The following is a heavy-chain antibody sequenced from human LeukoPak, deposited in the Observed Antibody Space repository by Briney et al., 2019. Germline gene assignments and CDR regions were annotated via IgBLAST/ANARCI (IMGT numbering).Heavy chain of an antibody. CDR3: ARDSMVRGVIILLDY. Sequence: SVKVSCKTSGGTFSSYAISWVRQAPGQGLEWMGRIIPILGIANYAQKFQGRVTITADKSTSTAYMELSGLRSEDTAVYYCARDSMVRGVIILLDYWGQGTLVTVSS. J-gene: IGHJ4*02. CDR2: IIPILGIA. D-gene: IGHD3-10*01. CDR1: GGTFSSYA. V-gene: IGHV1-69*04.